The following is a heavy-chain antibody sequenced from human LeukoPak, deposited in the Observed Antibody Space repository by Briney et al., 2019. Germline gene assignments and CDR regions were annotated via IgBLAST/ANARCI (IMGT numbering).Heavy chain of an antibody. D-gene: IGHD3-16*01. CDR2: IRYDGSNK. J-gene: IGHJ6*02. Sequence: PGGSLRLSCAASGFTFSSYGMHWVRQALGKGLEWVAFIRYDGSNKYYADSVKGRFTISRDNSKNTLYLQMNSLRAEDTAVYYCAKDGVMSYYYYYGMDVWGQGTTVTVSS. V-gene: IGHV3-30*02. CDR1: GFTFSSYG. CDR3: AKDGVMSYYYYYGMDV.